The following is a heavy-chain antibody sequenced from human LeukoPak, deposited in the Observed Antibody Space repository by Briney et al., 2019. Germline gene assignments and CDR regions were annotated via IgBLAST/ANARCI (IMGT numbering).Heavy chain of an antibody. CDR3: ARTPRDDYGNFDY. D-gene: IGHD4-17*01. J-gene: IGHJ4*02. V-gene: IGHV4-4*02. Sequence: PSETLSLTCAVSGGSISSSNWWSWVRQPPGKGLEWIGEIYHSGSTNYNPSLKSRVTISVDTSKDQFSLKLSSVTAADTAVYYCARTPRDDYGNFDYWGQGTLVTVSS. CDR1: GGSISSSNW. CDR2: IYHSGST.